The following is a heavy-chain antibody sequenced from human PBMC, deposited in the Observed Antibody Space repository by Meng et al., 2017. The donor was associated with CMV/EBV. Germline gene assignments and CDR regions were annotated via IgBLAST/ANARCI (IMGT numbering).Heavy chain of an antibody. CDR1: GFTFSSYS. D-gene: IGHD3-3*01. CDR2: ISSSSSYI. V-gene: IGHV3-21*01. Sequence: GESLKISCAASGFTFSSYSMNWVRQAPGKGLEWVSSISSSSSYIYYADSVKGRFTISRDNAKNSLYLQMNSLRAEDTAVYYCARDSSRRNDFWSGSGQGYFDLWGRGTLVTVSS. CDR3: ARDSSRRNDFWSGSGQGYFDL. J-gene: IGHJ2*01.